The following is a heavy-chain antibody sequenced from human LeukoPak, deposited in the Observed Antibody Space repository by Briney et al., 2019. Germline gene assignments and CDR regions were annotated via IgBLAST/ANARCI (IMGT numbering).Heavy chain of an antibody. V-gene: IGHV4-59*01. CDR2: IFSGGST. D-gene: IGHD2-15*01. J-gene: IGHJ5*02. CDR3: AGGSVNNWFDP. CDR1: GDSISSDY. Sequence: SETLSLTRTVSGDSISSDYWNWIRQPPGKGLEWIGYIFSGGSTAYNPSLKSRATISADTSKNQFSLKVNFVTAADTAVYFCAGGSVNNWFDPWGQGTLVTVST.